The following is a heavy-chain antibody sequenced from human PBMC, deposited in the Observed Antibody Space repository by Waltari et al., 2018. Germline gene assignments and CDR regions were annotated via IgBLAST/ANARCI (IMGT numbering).Heavy chain of an antibody. CDR3: AKEQTSGRPLAYAMDA. J-gene: IGHJ6*02. V-gene: IGHV3-23*01. CDR2: TSGSGSP. Sequence: DVQLLESGGGLAQVGGSLRLHCAASGFTFSIYAMGWVRPAPGKGLEWGSGTSGSGSPCYAYSVKGRVTISRDNSKNTVYLEMNNLRAEDTAIYYCAKEQTSGRPLAYAMDAWGQGTTVTVSS. D-gene: IGHD6-6*01. CDR1: GFTFSIYA.